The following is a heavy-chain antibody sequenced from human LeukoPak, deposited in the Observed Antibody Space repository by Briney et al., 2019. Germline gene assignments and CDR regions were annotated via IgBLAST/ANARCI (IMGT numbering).Heavy chain of an antibody. CDR2: ISAYNGNT. V-gene: IGHV1-18*01. Sequence: ASVKVSCKASGYTFTSYGISWVRQAPGQGLEWMGWISAYNGNTIYAQKFQGRVTMTEDTSTDTAYMELSSLRSEDTAVYYCATSDTAHNNWFDPWGQGTLVTVSS. CDR1: GYTFTSYG. J-gene: IGHJ5*02. CDR3: ATSDTAHNNWFDP. D-gene: IGHD5-18*01.